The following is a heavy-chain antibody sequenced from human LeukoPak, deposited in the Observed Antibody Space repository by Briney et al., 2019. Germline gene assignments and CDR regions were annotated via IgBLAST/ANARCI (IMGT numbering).Heavy chain of an antibody. D-gene: IGHD5-18*01. CDR2: ISSSSSYI. CDR3: ARKKGGGAAMGPAPNFFDY. CDR1: GFTFSSYS. J-gene: IGHJ4*02. Sequence: GGSLRLSCAASGFTFSSYSMNWVRQAPGKGLEWVSSISSSSSYIYYADSVKGRFTISRDNAKNSLYLQMNSLRAEDTAVYYCARKKGGGAAMGPAPNFFDYWGQGTLVTVSS. V-gene: IGHV3-21*01.